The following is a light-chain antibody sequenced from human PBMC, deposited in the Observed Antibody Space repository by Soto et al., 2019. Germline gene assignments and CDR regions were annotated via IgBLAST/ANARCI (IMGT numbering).Light chain of an antibody. J-gene: IGKJ5*01. CDR2: GAS. CDR1: QSVSNNY. V-gene: IGKV3-20*01. CDR3: LQHTNFPLT. Sequence: EIVLTQSPGTLSLSPWERATLSCRASQSVSNNYLAWYQQKPGQAPRLLIYGASNRATGIPDRFSGSGSGTDFTLTISSLQPEDFATYYCLQHTNFPLTFGQGTRLEIK.